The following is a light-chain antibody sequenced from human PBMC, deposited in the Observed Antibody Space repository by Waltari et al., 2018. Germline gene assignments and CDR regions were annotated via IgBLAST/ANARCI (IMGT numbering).Light chain of an antibody. CDR3: QTWGTGIQV. CDR2: LNDDGSI. J-gene: IGLJ3*02. Sequence: QLVLTQSPSASASLGASVKLTCTLSSGHSSYAIAWHQQQPEKGLRYLMKLNDDGSISKGDGIPDRFSGSSSGADRYLTISSLQAEDEADYYCQTWGTGIQVFGGGTKLTVL. V-gene: IGLV4-69*01. CDR1: SGHSSYA.